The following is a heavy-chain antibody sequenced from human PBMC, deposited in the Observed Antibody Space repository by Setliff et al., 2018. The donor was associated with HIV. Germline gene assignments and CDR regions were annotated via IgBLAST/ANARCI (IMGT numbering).Heavy chain of an antibody. CDR1: GFTFSSYG. D-gene: IGHD2-2*01. V-gene: IGHV3-30*02. CDR2: IRYDGSNK. J-gene: IGHJ6*03. CDR3: AKSCDVPSKPGPYYYSMDV. Sequence: PGGSLRLSCAASGFTFSSYGMHWVRQAPGKGLEWVAFIRYDGSNKYYADSVKVRFTISRDNSKNTLFLQLNSLRVDDTAVYYCAKSCDVPSKPGPYYYSMDVWGKGTTVTVSS.